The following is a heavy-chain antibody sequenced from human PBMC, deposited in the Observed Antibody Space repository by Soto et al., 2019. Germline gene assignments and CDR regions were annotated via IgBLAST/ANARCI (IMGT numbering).Heavy chain of an antibody. CDR1: GYTFTNYG. CDR3: ARDSEFMITFGGVIPWFDP. Sequence: ASVNGSCKGSGYTFTNYGISWVRQAPGQQLQWMGWISAYNGNTNYAQKLQGRVTMTTDTSTSTAYMELRSLRSDDTAVYYCARDSEFMITFGGVIPWFDPWGQGTLVTVSS. J-gene: IGHJ5*02. D-gene: IGHD3-16*02. CDR2: ISAYNGNT. V-gene: IGHV1-18*01.